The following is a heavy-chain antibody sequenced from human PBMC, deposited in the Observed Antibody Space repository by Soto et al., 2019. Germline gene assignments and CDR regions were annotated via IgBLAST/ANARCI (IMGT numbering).Heavy chain of an antibody. Sequence: PGGSLRLSCAASGFTFRNYGMHRVRQAPGKGLEWVAVISHDGSDKYYADSMKGRFIISRDNSENTLFLNMNSLKPEDTAVYYCAKENQHLVHDYWGQGTLVTVSS. CDR2: ISHDGSDK. D-gene: IGHD6-13*01. V-gene: IGHV3-30*18. CDR3: AKENQHLVHDY. J-gene: IGHJ4*02. CDR1: GFTFRNYG.